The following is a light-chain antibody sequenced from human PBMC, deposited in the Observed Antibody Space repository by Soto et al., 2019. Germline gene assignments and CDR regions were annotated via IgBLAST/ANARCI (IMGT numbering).Light chain of an antibody. V-gene: IGLV2-14*03. CDR3: SSYTSTSTRVL. CDR1: NSDVGGYNF. Sequence: QSVLTQPVSVSGSPGQSITISCTGSNSDVGGYNFVSWYQQHPGKAPKLMIYDVSNRPSGISNRFSGSKSSNTASLTISGLQAEDEADYYCSSYTSTSTRVLFGAGTKVTVL. CDR2: DVS. J-gene: IGLJ2*01.